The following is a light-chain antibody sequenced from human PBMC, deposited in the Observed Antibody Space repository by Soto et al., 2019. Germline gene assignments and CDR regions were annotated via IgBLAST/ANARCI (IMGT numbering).Light chain of an antibody. Sequence: EIVMTQPAATLSGSPGESATLSWRASQSVANNLAWYQQKPGQAPRLLIYGASTRATGFPARFSGSGSGTEFTLTISSLQSEDFAVYYCQQYNNWPPTWTFGQGTKVDIK. J-gene: IGKJ1*01. CDR3: QQYNNWPPTWT. CDR2: GAS. V-gene: IGKV3-15*01. CDR1: QSVANN.